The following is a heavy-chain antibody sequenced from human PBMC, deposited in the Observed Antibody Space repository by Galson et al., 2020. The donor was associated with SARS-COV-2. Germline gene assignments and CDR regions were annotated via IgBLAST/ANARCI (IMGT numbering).Heavy chain of an antibody. Sequence: SETLSLTCPVSGGSISSGGYYWSWIRQHPGKGLEWIGYIYYSGSTSYNPSLKSRVTISVDTSKNQFSLKLSSVTAADTAVYYCARGGSGSYYNLDYYYYGMDVWGQGTTVTVSS. V-gene: IGHV4-31*03. CDR1: GGSISSGGYY. CDR2: IYYSGST. D-gene: IGHD3-10*01. CDR3: ARGGSGSYYNLDYYYYGMDV. J-gene: IGHJ6*02.